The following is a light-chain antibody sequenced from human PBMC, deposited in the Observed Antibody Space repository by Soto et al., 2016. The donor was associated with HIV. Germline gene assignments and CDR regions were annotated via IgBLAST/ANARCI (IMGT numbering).Light chain of an antibody. CDR1: QSVNDW. Sequence: DIQMTQSPSTLSASVGDRVTITCRASQSVNDWLAWYQQKPGKAPKLLIYKAPSLRTGVPSRFSGSGSGTEFTLTISSLQPDDFATYYCQQSYSTPLTFGGGTKVEIK. CDR3: QQSYSTPLT. CDR2: KAP. J-gene: IGKJ4*01. V-gene: IGKV1-5*03.